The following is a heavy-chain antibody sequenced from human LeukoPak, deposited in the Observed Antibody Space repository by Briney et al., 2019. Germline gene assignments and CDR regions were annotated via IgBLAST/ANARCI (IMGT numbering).Heavy chain of an antibody. D-gene: IGHD3-22*01. CDR1: GFTFSDYG. Sequence: GGSLRLSCTASGFTFSDYGMHWVRQPPGKGLEWVAIIWYDGSSKTYEDSVKGRFTISRDNSKNTLYLQMNSLRAEDTAVYYCARGVDYYENSGTIDYWGQGTLVTVSS. CDR3: ARGVDYYENSGTIDY. CDR2: IWYDGSSK. J-gene: IGHJ4*02. V-gene: IGHV3-33*01.